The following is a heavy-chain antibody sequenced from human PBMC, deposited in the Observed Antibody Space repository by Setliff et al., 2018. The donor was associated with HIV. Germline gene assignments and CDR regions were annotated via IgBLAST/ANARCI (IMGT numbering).Heavy chain of an antibody. CDR3: ARLFIPNYFDP. J-gene: IGHJ5*02. CDR2: IYYSGST. V-gene: IGHV4-59*08. CDR1: GGSISGNA. Sequence: PSETLSLTCSVSGGSISGNAWSWIRQPPGKGLEWIGYIYYSGSTNYNPSLKCRVTISIDTSTNQFSLKLSSVTAADTAVYYCARLFIPNYFDPWGQGTLVTVSS. D-gene: IGHD2-21*01.